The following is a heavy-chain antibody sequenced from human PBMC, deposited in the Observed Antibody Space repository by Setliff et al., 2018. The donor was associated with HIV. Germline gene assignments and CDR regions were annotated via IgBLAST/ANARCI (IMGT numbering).Heavy chain of an antibody. J-gene: IGHJ6*03. Sequence: SVKVSCKASGGTFSSFAISWVRQAPGQGLEWMGGIIPNFGTANYAQKFQGRVTMTTDESTTTAYMELSSVRSEDTAVYYCARETYYGSGSYLPTEYYYYYMDVWGKGTTVTVSS. CDR2: IIPNFGTA. D-gene: IGHD3-10*01. V-gene: IGHV1-69*05. CDR3: ARETYYGSGSYLPTEYYYYYMDV. CDR1: GGTFSSFA.